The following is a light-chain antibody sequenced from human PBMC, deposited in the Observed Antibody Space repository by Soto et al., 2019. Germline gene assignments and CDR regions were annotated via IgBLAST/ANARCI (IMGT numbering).Light chain of an antibody. V-gene: IGLV1-44*01. Sequence: QSVLTQPPSASGAPGQTVTISCSGDASYIAGHSFNWYYQLPGSAPKLLMYGDYRRPSGVPDRFSGSKSGASASLAISGLQSEDEAFFYCAAWDDSLGGHVVFGGGTKLTVL. J-gene: IGLJ2*01. CDR2: GDY. CDR1: ASYIAGHS. CDR3: AAWDDSLGGHVV.